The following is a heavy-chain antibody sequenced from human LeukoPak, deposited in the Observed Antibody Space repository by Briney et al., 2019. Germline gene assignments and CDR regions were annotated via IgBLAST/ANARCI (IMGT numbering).Heavy chain of an antibody. CDR3: ARGSTYYDSSGQVPFDY. CDR2: ISSSSSTI. CDR1: GGSFSGYY. J-gene: IGHJ4*02. D-gene: IGHD3-22*01. Sequence: LSLTCDVYGGSFSGYYWSWIRQPPGKGLEWVSYISSSSSTIYYADSVKGRFTISRDNAKNSLYLQMNSLRDEDTAVYYCARGSTYYDSSGQVPFDYWGQGTLVTVSS. V-gene: IGHV3-11*04.